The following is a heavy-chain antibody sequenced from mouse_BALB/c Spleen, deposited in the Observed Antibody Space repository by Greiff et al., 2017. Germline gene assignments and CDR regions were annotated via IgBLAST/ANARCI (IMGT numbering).Heavy chain of an antibody. V-gene: IGHV1-87*01. CDR1: GYTFTSYW. CDR3: ARTDYYCSSHY. Sequence: VQLQESGAELARPGASVKLSCKASGYTFTSYWMQWVKQRPGQGLEWIGAIYPGDGDTRYTQKFKGKATLTADKSSSTAYMQLSSLASEASAVYYCARTDYYCSSHYWGQGTTLTVSS. D-gene: IGHD1-1*01. CDR2: IYPGDGDT. J-gene: IGHJ2*01.